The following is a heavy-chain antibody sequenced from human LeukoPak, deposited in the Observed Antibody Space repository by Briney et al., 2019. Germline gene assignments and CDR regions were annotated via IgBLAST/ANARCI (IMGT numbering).Heavy chain of an antibody. CDR1: GFTFSSYS. D-gene: IGHD2-2*01. J-gene: IGHJ4*02. CDR2: INRSSSSK. CDR3: ARDWAGIVVVPAALDY. Sequence: GGSLRLSCAASGFTFSSYSMNWVRQAPGKGLEWVSSINRSSSSKYYTDSVKGRFTISRDNAKNSLYLQMNSLRAEDTAVYYCARDWAGIVVVPAALDYWGQGTLVTVSS. V-gene: IGHV3-21*01.